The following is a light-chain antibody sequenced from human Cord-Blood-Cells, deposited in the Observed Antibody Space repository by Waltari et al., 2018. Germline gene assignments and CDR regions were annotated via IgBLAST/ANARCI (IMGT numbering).Light chain of an antibody. CDR1: SSARAGYYY. V-gene: IGLV2-11*01. CDR2: DVR. J-gene: IGLJ2*01. CDR3: GSYAGSYTLV. Sequence: YALTQPASVSRSPGQPVPLSCTGPSSARAGYYYISWYQQHPGNAPKPMIYDVRKRPSVVPDRFTGSKSCNTASLAISGLQAEGEADYYCGSYAGSYTLVFGGGTKLTVL.